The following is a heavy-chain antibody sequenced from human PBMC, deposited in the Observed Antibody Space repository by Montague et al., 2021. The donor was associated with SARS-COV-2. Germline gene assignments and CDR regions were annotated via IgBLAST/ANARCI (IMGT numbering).Heavy chain of an antibody. J-gene: IGHJ6*02. CDR2: TYHRSKWYN. Sequence: CAISGDSVSSNSAAWNWIRQSPSRGLEWLGRTYHRSKWYNDYAVSVKSRITINPDTSKNQFSLQLNSVTPEDTAVYYCASGRMVPYSSSWTTLYYYYGMDVWGQGTTVTVSS. CDR3: ASGRMVPYSSSWTTLYYYYGMDV. CDR1: GDSVSSNSAA. D-gene: IGHD6-13*01. V-gene: IGHV6-1*01.